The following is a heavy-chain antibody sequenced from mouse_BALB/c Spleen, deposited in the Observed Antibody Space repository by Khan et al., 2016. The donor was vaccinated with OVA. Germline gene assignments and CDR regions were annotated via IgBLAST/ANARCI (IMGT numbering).Heavy chain of an antibody. CDR1: GFTFSSFG. V-gene: IGHV5-17*02. CDR2: ISSDSSTI. D-gene: IGHD2-4*01. J-gene: IGHJ2*01. Sequence: EVELVESGGGLVQPRGSRKLSCAASGFTFSSFGMHWVRQAPEKGLEWVAYISSDSSTIYYADTVKGRFTISRDNPKNTLFLQMTSLMSDDTAMYYCTRSFNYGYYFDYWGQGTTLTVSS. CDR3: TRSFNYGYYFDY.